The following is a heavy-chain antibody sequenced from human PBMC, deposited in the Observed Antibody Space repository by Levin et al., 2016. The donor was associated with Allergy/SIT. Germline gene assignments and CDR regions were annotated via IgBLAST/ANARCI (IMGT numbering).Heavy chain of an antibody. CDR2: IYYSGST. CDR3: ARLTAQWLPRYCFDY. D-gene: IGHD6-19*01. CDR1: GDSISGSSYY. V-gene: IGHV4-39*01. J-gene: IGHJ4*02. Sequence: SETLSLTCTVSGDSISGSSYYWAWIRQPPGKGLESIGSIYYSGSTFYSPSLKSRVTISVDTSTNRFSLRLTSVTAADTAVYYCARLTAQWLPRYCFDYWGQGALVTVSS.